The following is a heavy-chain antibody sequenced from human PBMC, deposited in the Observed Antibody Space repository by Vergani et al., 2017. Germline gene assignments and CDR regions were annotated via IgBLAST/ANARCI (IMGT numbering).Heavy chain of an antibody. J-gene: IGHJ6*03. V-gene: IGHV3-21*01. CDR2: ISSSSSYI. CDR1: GFTFSSYS. D-gene: IGHD1-26*01. Sequence: EVQLVESGGGLVKPGGSLRLSCAASGFTFSSYSMNWVRQAPGKGLEWVSSISSSSSYIYYADSVKGRFTISRDNAKNSLYLQMNSLRAEDTAVYYCARAXIVGATNYYYYMDVWGKGTTVTVSS. CDR3: ARAXIVGATNYYYYMDV.